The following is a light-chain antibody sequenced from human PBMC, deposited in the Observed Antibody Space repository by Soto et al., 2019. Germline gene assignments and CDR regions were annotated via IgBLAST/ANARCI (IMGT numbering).Light chain of an antibody. CDR2: GAS. Sequence: EIVMTQSPATLSVSPGERATLSCRASQSVSSNLAWYQQKPGQAPRLLIYGASTRATCIPARFSGSGSGTAFTLTISSLQSEDFAVYYCQQYNNWPGTFGQGTKVEIK. CDR1: QSVSSN. CDR3: QQYNNWPGT. V-gene: IGKV3-15*01. J-gene: IGKJ1*01.